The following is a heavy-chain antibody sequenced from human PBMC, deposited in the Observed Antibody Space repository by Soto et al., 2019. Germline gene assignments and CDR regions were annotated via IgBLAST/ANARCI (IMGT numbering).Heavy chain of an antibody. CDR3: AREDPYYGSGPNWFDP. D-gene: IGHD3-10*01. CDR2: ISSSGSTI. Sequence: GSLRLSCAASGFTFSSYEMNWVRQAPGKGLEWVSYISSSGSTIYYADSVKGRFTISRDNAKNSLYLQMNSLRAEDTAVYYCAREDPYYGSGPNWFDPWGQGTLVTVSS. CDR1: GFTFSSYE. J-gene: IGHJ5*02. V-gene: IGHV3-48*03.